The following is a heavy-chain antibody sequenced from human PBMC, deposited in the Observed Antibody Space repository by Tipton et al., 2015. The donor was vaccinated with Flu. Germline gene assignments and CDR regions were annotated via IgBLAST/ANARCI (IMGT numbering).Heavy chain of an antibody. CDR2: VYPSGSA. CDR3: ATHCVGVCSHAFDI. CDR1: GGSISSGSYY. J-gene: IGHJ3*02. V-gene: IGHV4-61*02. D-gene: IGHD2-21*02. Sequence: TLSLTCTVSGGSISSGSYYWSWIRQPAGKGLEWIGRVYPSGSANYNPSLKSRVTMSVDTSKNQFSLNPSSVTAADTAVYYCATHCVGVCSHAFDIWDQGTMVTVSS.